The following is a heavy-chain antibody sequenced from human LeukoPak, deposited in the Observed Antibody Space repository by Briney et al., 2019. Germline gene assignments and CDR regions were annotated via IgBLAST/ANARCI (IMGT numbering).Heavy chain of an antibody. CDR1: GGSISSYY. V-gene: IGHV4-59*08. CDR2: IYYSGST. J-gene: IGHJ6*02. Sequence: SETLSLTRTVSGGSISSYYWSWIRQPPGKGLEWIGYIYYSGSTNYNPSLRSRVTISVDTSKNQFSLKLSSVTAADTAVYYCARHPALYDLDVWGQGTTVTVSS. CDR3: ARHPALYDLDV.